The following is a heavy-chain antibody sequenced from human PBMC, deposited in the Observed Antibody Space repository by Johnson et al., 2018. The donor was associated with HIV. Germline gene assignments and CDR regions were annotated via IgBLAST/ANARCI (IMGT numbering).Heavy chain of an antibody. CDR3: ASFWATGAFDI. CDR2: INSDGSGI. J-gene: IGHJ3*02. Sequence: VQLVESGGGLIQPGGSLRLSCAASGFTFSSYWMHWVRQAPGKGLVWVSRINSDGSGITYADSVKGRFTISRDNAKNTLYLQMNSLRAEDTAVYYCASFWATGAFDIWGQGTMVTVSS. CDR1: GFTFSSYW. D-gene: IGHD3-10*01. V-gene: IGHV3-74*02.